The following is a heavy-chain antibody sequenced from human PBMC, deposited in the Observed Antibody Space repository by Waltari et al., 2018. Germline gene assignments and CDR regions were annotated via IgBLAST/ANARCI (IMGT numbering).Heavy chain of an antibody. CDR3: ARVIVAGVFDY. CDR1: GYSISSGYY. V-gene: IGHV4-38-2*02. D-gene: IGHD5-12*01. J-gene: IGHJ4*02. CDR2: IYHSGST. Sequence: QVQLQESGPGLVKPSETLSLTCTVSGYSISSGYYWGWIRQPPGKGLEWIGSIYHSGSTYYNPSRKSRVTISVDTSKNQFSLKLSSVTAADTAVYYCARVIVAGVFDYWGQGTLVTVSS.